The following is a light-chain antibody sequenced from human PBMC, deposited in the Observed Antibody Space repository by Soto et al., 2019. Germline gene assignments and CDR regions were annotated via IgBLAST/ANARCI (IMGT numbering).Light chain of an antibody. CDR2: EVS. Sequence: QSALTQPASVSGSPGQSITISCTGTSSDVGGYNYVSWYQLHPGKAPKLMIYEVSYRPSGVSNRFSGSKSGNTASLTISGLQTEDEADYYCSSYTSSSTLVFGTGTKVTVL. V-gene: IGLV2-14*01. CDR1: SSDVGGYNY. CDR3: SSYTSSSTLV. J-gene: IGLJ1*01.